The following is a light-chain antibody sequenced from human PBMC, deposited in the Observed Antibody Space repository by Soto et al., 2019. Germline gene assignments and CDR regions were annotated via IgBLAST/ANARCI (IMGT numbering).Light chain of an antibody. Sequence: SYELTQSPSVSVAPEKTATITRGGNNIGNKRVHWYRQKPGQAPVLLISYDSDRPSGIPERFSGSNSGNTATLTISRVEAGDEADYYCQVWDIMTDNYVFGSGTKVTVL. J-gene: IGLJ1*01. V-gene: IGLV3-21*04. CDR3: QVWDIMTDNYV. CDR1: NIGNKR. CDR2: YDS.